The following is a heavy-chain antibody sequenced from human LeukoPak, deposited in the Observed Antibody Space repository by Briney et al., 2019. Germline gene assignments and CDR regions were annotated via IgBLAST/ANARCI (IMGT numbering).Heavy chain of an antibody. Sequence: GASVKVSCKASGYTFTGYYMHWVRQAPGQGLEWMGWINPNSGGTNYAQKFQGRVTMTRDTSISTAYMELSRLRSDDTAVYYCARRVYGCSGGSCYSGADYYYYMDVWGKGTTVTVSS. D-gene: IGHD2-15*01. V-gene: IGHV1-2*02. CDR1: GYTFTGYY. J-gene: IGHJ6*03. CDR2: INPNSGGT. CDR3: ARRVYGCSGGSCYSGADYYYYMDV.